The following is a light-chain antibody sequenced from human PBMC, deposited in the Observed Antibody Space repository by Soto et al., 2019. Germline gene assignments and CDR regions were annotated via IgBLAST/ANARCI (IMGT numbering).Light chain of an antibody. J-gene: IGLJ3*02. V-gene: IGLV1-44*01. CDR2: INN. Sequence: QSVLTQAPSASGTPGQRVTISCSGSSSNIGSNTVSWYQQLTGTAPKLLIRINNQRPSGVPDRFSGAKSVTSAALAISGRQADDEADDYCAALDDSLNGWVFGGGTKLTVL. CDR3: AALDDSLNGWV. CDR1: SSNIGSNT.